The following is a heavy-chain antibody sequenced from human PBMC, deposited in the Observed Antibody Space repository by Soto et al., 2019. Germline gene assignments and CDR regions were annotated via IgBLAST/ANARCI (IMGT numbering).Heavy chain of an antibody. CDR3: ARTSVSMVGIAAAGTNFYY. D-gene: IGHD6-13*01. V-gene: IGHV4-4*07. Sequence: PSETLSLTCTVSGGSISSYYWSWIRQPAGKGLEWSGRIYTSGSTNYNPSLKSRVTMSVDTSKNQFSLKLSSVTAADTAVYYCARTSVSMVGIAAAGTNFYYWGQGTLVTVSS. CDR2: IYTSGST. CDR1: GGSISSYY. J-gene: IGHJ4*02.